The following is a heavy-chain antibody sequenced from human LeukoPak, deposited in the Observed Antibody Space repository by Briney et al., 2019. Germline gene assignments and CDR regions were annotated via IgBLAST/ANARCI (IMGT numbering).Heavy chain of an antibody. Sequence: PSETLSLTCTVSGYSISSGYYWGWIRQPPGKGLEWIGSIDHSGSTHYNPSLKSRVTISVDTSKNQFSLKLSSVTAADTAVYFCTRDTGTTGEVKFDPWGQGTLVTVSS. D-gene: IGHD4-17*01. CDR2: IDHSGST. J-gene: IGHJ5*02. CDR3: TRDTGTTGEVKFDP. V-gene: IGHV4-38-2*02. CDR1: GYSISSGYY.